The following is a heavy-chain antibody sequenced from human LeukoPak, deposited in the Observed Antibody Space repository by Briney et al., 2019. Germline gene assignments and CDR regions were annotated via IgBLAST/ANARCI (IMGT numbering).Heavy chain of an antibody. CDR2: ISAYNGNT. CDR3: ARRVGMVLGVIISSYYGMDV. V-gene: IGHV1-18*04. Sequence: ASVNVSCKASGYTFTSYGISWVRQAPGQGLEWMGWISAYNGNTNYAQKLQGRVTMTTDTSTSTAYMELRSLRSDDTAVYYCARRVGMVLGVIISSYYGMDVWGKGTTVTVSS. CDR1: GYTFTSYG. D-gene: IGHD3-10*01. J-gene: IGHJ6*04.